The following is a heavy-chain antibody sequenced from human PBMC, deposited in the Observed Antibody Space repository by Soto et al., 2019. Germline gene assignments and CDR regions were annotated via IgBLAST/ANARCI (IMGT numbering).Heavy chain of an antibody. CDR1: GGTFSSYA. CDR3: AGMLGYCISTSCTFDY. D-gene: IGHD2-2*01. J-gene: IGHJ4*02. V-gene: IGHV1-69*13. Sequence: ASVKVSCKASGGTFSSYAISWVRQAPGQGLEWMGGIIPIFGTANYAQKFQGRVTITADESTSTAYMELSSLRSEDTAVYYCAGMLGYCISTSCTFDYWGQGTLVTVSS. CDR2: IIPIFGTA.